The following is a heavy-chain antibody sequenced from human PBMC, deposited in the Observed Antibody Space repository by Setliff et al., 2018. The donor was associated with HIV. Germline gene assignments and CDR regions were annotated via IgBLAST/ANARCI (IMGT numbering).Heavy chain of an antibody. D-gene: IGHD3-22*01. CDR1: GGTFSSYG. J-gene: IGHJ2*01. CDR3: ARHAHVNYYDSSGYYYGRHWYFDL. V-gene: IGHV1-69*06. Sequence: SVKVSCKASGGTFSSYGITWVRQAPGQGLEWMGGSTPILDTTNYAQKFQGRVTITADKSTSTAYMELSSLRSEDTAVYYCARHAHVNYYDSSGYYYGRHWYFDLWGRGTLVTVSS. CDR2: STPILDTT.